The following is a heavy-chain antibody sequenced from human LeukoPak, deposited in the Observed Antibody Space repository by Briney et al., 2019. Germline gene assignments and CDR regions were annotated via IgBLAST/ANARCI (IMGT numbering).Heavy chain of an antibody. V-gene: IGHV3-15*01. D-gene: IGHD6-19*01. CDR2: IKSKTDGGTT. Sequence: PGGSLRLSCAASGFTFNNAWMSWVRQGPGKGLEWVGLIKSKTDGGTTDYAVPVKGRFSISRDDSKNTLYLQLNSLKAEDSAVYFCTTDLSTVAGTFDFWGQGTLVTVSS. CDR3: TTDLSTVAGTFDF. CDR1: GFTFNNAW. J-gene: IGHJ5*01.